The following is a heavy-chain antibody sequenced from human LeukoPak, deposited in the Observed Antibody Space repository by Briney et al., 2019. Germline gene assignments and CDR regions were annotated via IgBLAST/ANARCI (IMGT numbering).Heavy chain of an antibody. D-gene: IGHD3-10*01. Sequence: PSETLSLTCSVSGGSISSYYWSWIRQPPGKGLEWIGYIYYSGRTSYNPSLKSRVTISVDTSKNQYSLRLSSVTAADTAVYYCAGDSYYYGSGSYLDYWGQGTLVTVSS. CDR2: IYYSGRT. CDR3: AGDSYYYGSGSYLDY. J-gene: IGHJ4*02. V-gene: IGHV4-59*01. CDR1: GGSISSYY.